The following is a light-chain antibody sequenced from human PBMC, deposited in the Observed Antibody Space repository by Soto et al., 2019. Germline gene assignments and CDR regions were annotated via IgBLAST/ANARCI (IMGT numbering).Light chain of an antibody. CDR3: CSYAGSYTYV. CDR2: DVS. Sequence: QSVLTQPRSVSGSPGQSVTISCTGTSSDVGDYNHVSWYQQHPGKAPKVMIFDVSKRPSGVPDRFSGSKSGNTASLTISGLQADDEADYYCCSYAGSYTYVFGTGTKVTVL. J-gene: IGLJ1*01. V-gene: IGLV2-11*01. CDR1: SSDVGDYNH.